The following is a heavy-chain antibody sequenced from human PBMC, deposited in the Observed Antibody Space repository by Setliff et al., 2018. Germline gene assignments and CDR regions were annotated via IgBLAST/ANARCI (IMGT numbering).Heavy chain of an antibody. V-gene: IGHV5-51*01. D-gene: IGHD2-21*01. CDR2: IYPGNADT. Sequence: GESLKISCKGSGYSFTDYWIAWVRQTPGKGLEWMGTIYPGNADTRYSPPFQGQVTISTDTSINTAFLQWNNLKASDTAVYYCARRGERFFNWFDPWGQGTLVTVSS. CDR1: GYSFTDYW. CDR3: ARRGERFFNWFDP. J-gene: IGHJ5*02.